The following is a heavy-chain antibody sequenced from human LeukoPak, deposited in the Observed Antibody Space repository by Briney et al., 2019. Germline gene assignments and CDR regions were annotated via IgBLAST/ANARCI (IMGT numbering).Heavy chain of an antibody. V-gene: IGHV1-2*02. D-gene: IGHD5-12*01. Sequence: EASLKVSCKASGYTFTGYYMHWVRQAPGQGLEWMGWIKPNSGGTHYAQKFQGRVTMTRDTSISTAYMELSRLRSDDTAVYYCARDYSGYPELWGFDYWGQGTLVTVSS. CDR1: GYTFTGYY. CDR2: IKPNSGGT. CDR3: ARDYSGYPELWGFDY. J-gene: IGHJ4*02.